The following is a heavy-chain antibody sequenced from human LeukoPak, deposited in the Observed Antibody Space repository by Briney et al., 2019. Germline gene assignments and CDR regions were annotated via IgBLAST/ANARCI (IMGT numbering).Heavy chain of an antibody. V-gene: IGHV3-7*01. Sequence: GGSLRLSCAASGFTFSSYWMSWVRQAPGKGLEWVANIKQDGSEKYYVDSVKGRFTISRDNAKNSLYLQMNSLRAEDTAVYYCATWTDSSGWYYYYYYYGMDVWGQGTTVTVS. J-gene: IGHJ6*02. CDR2: IKQDGSEK. CDR1: GFTFSSYW. D-gene: IGHD6-19*01. CDR3: ATWTDSSGWYYYYYYYGMDV.